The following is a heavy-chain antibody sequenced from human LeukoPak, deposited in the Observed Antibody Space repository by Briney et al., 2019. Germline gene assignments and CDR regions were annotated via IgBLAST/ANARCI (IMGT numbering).Heavy chain of an antibody. V-gene: IGHV4-59*01. CDR1: GGSINNYH. CDR2: IYYSGST. CDR3: ARDPPGSGSYLDY. J-gene: IGHJ4*02. Sequence: SETLSLTCTVSGGSINNYHWSWIRQPPGKGLEYIGYIYYSGSTNYNPSLKSRVTISVDTSKNQFSLKLSSVTAADTAVYYCARDPPGSGSYLDYWGQGTLVTVSS. D-gene: IGHD3-10*01.